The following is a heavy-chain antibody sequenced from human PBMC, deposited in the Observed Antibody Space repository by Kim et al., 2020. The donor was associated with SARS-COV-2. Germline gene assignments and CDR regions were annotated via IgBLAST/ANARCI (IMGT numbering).Heavy chain of an antibody. CDR3: ARDPPPSFWVLLFVS. Sequence: GGSLRLSCAASGFSVSNSYMSWVRQAPGKRLEWVSLIDNSRTTYYADSVRGRFIISRDNAKNIVYLQMNGLRVEDTAVYYCARDPPPSFWVLLFVSWGQGTLVTVSS. J-gene: IGHJ4*02. CDR2: IDNSRTT. CDR1: GFSVSNSY. D-gene: IGHD3-22*01. V-gene: IGHV3-53*01.